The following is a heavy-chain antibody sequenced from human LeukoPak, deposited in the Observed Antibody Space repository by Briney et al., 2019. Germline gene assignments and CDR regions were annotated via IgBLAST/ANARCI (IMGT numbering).Heavy chain of an antibody. CDR3: ARLGSYFDY. J-gene: IGHJ4*02. CDR2: IYYSGTV. Sequence: PSETLSLTCTVSGDSLTSYYWSWVRPPPGKGLQWIGYIYYSGTVNYNPSLKSRVTISVDTSKNQFSLNLSSVTAADTAVYYCARLGSYFDYWGQGTLVTVSS. V-gene: IGHV4-59*08. CDR1: GDSLTSYY.